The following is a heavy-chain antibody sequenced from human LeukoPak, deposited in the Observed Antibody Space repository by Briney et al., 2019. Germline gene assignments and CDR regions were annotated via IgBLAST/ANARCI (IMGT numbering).Heavy chain of an antibody. D-gene: IGHD3-22*01. J-gene: IGHJ4*02. CDR1: GFTFSSYG. CDR2: IWNDGSKK. CDR3: ARYISTIVVAPGY. Sequence: GRSLRVSCAASGFTFSSYGMHWVRQAPGKGLEWVAVIWNDGSKKYYADSVKGRFTISRDNSKNTLYLQMNSLRAEDTVVFYCARYISTIVVAPGYWGQGTLVTVSP. V-gene: IGHV3-33*01.